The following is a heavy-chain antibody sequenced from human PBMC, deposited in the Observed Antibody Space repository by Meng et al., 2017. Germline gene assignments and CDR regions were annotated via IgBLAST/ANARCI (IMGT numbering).Heavy chain of an antibody. D-gene: IGHD4-17*01. V-gene: IGHV3-7*01. J-gene: IGHJ4*02. CDR3: ARRDYGDYAASGY. Sequence: GESLKISCAAPGFTFSSYWMSWVRQAPGKGLEWVANIKQDGSEKYYVDSVKGRFTISRDNSKNTLYLQMNSLRAEDTAVYYCARRDYGDYAASGYWGQGTLVTVSS. CDR1: GFTFSSYW. CDR2: IKQDGSEK.